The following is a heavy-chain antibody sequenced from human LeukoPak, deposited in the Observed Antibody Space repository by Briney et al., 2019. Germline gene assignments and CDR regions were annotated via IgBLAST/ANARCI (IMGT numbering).Heavy chain of an antibody. J-gene: IGHJ4*02. CDR3: AKVDIWGSYRRLCEY. D-gene: IGHD3-16*02. Sequence: PGGTLRLSCAASRFTFSSSGMSWVRQARGKGLDWVSVIGGTGGSTYYADRVKGRFSISRDNSENTLYLQINSLRPQDTALYYCAKVDIWGSYRRLCEYWGQGTLVTVSS. CDR1: RFTFSSSG. CDR2: IGGTGGST. V-gene: IGHV3-23*01.